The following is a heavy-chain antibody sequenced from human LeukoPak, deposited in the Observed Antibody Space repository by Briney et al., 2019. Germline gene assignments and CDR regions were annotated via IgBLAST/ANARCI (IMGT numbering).Heavy chain of an antibody. V-gene: IGHV1-8*01. J-gene: IGHJ6*03. CDR1: GYTFTSYD. Sequence: ASVKVSCKASGYTFTSYDINWVRQATGQGLEWMGWMNPNSGNTGYAQKFQGRVTITRNTSISTAYTELSSLRSEDTAVYYCARSGKYGSGSYFYYYYYMDVWGKGTTVTVSS. CDR3: ARSGKYGSGSYFYYYYYMDV. CDR2: MNPNSGNT. D-gene: IGHD3-10*01.